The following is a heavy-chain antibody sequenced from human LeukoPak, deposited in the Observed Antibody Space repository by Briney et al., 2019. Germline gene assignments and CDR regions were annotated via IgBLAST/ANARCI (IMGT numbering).Heavy chain of an antibody. CDR1: GFTFSSYG. J-gene: IGHJ4*02. V-gene: IGHV3-30*02. D-gene: IGHD2-2*01. Sequence: GGSLRLSCAASGFTFSSYGMHWVRQAPGKGLEWVAFIRYDGSNKYYADSVKGRFTISRDNSKNMVYLQMNSLRAEDTAIYFCTKGGQDCSPTTCYYDWGQGTLVTVSS. CDR2: IRYDGSNK. CDR3: TKGGQDCSPTTCYYD.